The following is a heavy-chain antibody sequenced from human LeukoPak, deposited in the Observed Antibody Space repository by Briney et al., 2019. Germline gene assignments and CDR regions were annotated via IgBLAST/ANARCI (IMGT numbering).Heavy chain of an antibody. CDR2: IRSKAYGGTT. V-gene: IGHV3-49*04. D-gene: IGHD3-3*01. CDR3: TREGQNSYYDFWSGPYDAFDI. CDR1: GFTFCDYA. J-gene: IGHJ3*02. Sequence: GRSLRLSCTASGFTFCDYAMSWVRQAPGKGLEWVGFIRSKAYGGTTEYAASVKGRFTISRDDSKSIAYLQMNSLKTEDTAVYYCTREGQNSYYDFWSGPYDAFDIWGQGTMVTVSS.